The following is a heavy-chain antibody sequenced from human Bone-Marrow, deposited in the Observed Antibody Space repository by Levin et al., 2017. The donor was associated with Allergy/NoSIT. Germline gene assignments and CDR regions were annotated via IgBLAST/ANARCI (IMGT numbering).Heavy chain of an antibody. J-gene: IGHJ4*02. V-gene: IGHV4-39*01. Sequence: SCTVSGGSISSSSYYWGWIRQPPGKGLEWIGSIYYSGSTYYNPSLKSRVTISVDTSKNQFSLKLSSVTAADTAVYYCASSGGAHFDYWGQGTLVTVSS. CDR2: IYYSGST. CDR3: ASSGGAHFDY. D-gene: IGHD3-10*01. CDR1: GGSISSSSYY.